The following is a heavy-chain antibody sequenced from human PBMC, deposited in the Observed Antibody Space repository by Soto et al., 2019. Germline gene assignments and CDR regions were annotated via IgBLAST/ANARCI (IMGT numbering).Heavy chain of an antibody. D-gene: IGHD1-26*01. V-gene: IGHV1-69*08. CDR1: GGTFSSYT. J-gene: IGHJ5*02. Sequence: QVQLVQSGAEVKKPGSSVKVSCKASGGTFSSYTISWVRQAPGQGLEWMGRIIPILGIANYAQKFQGRVTITADKSTSTAYMELSSLRSEDTAVYYCPRDSGNYWGNWFDPWGQGTVVSVSS. CDR3: PRDSGNYWGNWFDP. CDR2: IIPILGIA.